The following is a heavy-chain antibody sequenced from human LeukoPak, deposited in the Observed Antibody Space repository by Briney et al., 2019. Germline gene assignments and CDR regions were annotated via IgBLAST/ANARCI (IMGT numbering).Heavy chain of an antibody. CDR1: GYTFTSYY. D-gene: IGHD6-19*01. V-gene: IGHV1-46*01. CDR3: ARAHSGGGDSSGWYYFDY. J-gene: IGHJ4*02. CDR2: INPSGGST. Sequence: ASVKVSCKASGYTFTSYYMHWVRQAPGQGLEWMGIINPSGGSTSYAQKFQGRATMTRDTSTSTVYMELSRLRSEDTAVYYCARAHSGGGDSSGWYYFDYWGQGTLVTVSS.